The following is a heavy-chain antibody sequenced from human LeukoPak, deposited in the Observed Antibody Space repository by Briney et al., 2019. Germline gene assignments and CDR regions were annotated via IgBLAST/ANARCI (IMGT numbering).Heavy chain of an antibody. J-gene: IGHJ4*02. V-gene: IGHV4-38-2*01. CDR2: IYHSGST. CDR3: ARSLKGVADY. CDR1: GYSISSGYY. D-gene: IGHD5/OR15-5a*01. Sequence: PSETLSLTCAVSGYSISSGYYWGRIRQPPGKGLEWIGSIYHSGSTYYNPSLKSRVTISVDTSKNQFSLKLSSVTAADTAVYYCARSLKGVADYWGQGTLVTVSS.